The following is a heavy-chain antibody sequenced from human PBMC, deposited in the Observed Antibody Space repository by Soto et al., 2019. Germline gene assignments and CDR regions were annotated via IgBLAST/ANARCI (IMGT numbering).Heavy chain of an antibody. D-gene: IGHD3-10*01. CDR1: GFTFGDYA. Sequence: HPGGSLRLSCTASGFTFGDYAMSWFRQAPGKGLEWVGFIRSKAYGGTTEYAASVKGRFTISRDDSKSIAYLQMNSLKTEDTAVYYCTSGGLLWFGELLPNDAFDIWGQGTMVTVSS. V-gene: IGHV3-49*03. CDR2: IRSKAYGGTT. CDR3: TSGGLLWFGELLPNDAFDI. J-gene: IGHJ3*02.